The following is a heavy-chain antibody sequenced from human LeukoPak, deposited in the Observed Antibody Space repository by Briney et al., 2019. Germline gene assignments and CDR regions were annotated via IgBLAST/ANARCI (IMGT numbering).Heavy chain of an antibody. D-gene: IGHD3-22*01. CDR3: ARLPRPMIADDAFDI. Sequence: PSETLSLTCAVYGGSFSGYYWSWIRQPPGKGLEWIGEINHSGSTNYNPSLKSRVTISVDTSKNQFSLKLSSVTAADTAVYYCARLPRPMIADDAFDIWGQGTMVTVSS. V-gene: IGHV4-34*01. CDR1: GGSFSGYY. J-gene: IGHJ3*02. CDR2: INHSGST.